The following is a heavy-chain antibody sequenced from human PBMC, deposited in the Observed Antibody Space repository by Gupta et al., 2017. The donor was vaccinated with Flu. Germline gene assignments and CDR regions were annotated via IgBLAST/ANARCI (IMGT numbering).Heavy chain of an antibody. J-gene: IGHJ4*02. CDR3: ARKGGGHCSGGTCYSFDY. V-gene: IGHV1-69*12. Sequence: QVQLVQSGAEVKKPGSSVKVSCKASGVTFRTYVINWVRQAPGQGPGWMGGIIPAFGPTNTAQKFQGKVTIPADESTSTVYMGISSLGSEDTAVYYGARKGGGHCSGGTCYSFDYWGQGTLVTVSS. D-gene: IGHD2-15*01. CDR2: IIPAFGPT. CDR1: GVTFRTYV.